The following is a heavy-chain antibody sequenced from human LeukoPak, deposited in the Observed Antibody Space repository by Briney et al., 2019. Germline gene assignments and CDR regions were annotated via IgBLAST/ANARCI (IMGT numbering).Heavy chain of an antibody. J-gene: IGHJ6*03. CDR1: GGSISSSSYY. CDR2: IYYSAST. V-gene: IGHV4-39*07. Sequence: PSETLSLTCTVSGGSISSSSYYWGWIRQPPGKGLEWIGSIYYSASTYYNPSLKSRVTISVDTSKNQFSLKLSSVTAADTAVYYCAGSYHYYMDVWGKGTTVTVSS. CDR3: AGSYHYYMDV.